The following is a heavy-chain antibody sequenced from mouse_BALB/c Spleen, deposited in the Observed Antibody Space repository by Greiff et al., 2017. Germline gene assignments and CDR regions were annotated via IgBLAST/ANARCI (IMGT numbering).Heavy chain of an antibody. CDR2: IDPENGDT. CDR1: GFNIKDYY. Sequence: EVQLQESGAELVRSGASVKLSCTASGFNIKDYYMHWVKQRPEQGLEWIGWIDPENGDTEYAPKFQGKATMTADTSSNTAYLQLSSLTSEDTAVYYCARGNYDYDAYAMDYWGQGTAVTVSS. J-gene: IGHJ4*01. V-gene: IGHV14-4*02. D-gene: IGHD2-4*01. CDR3: ARGNYDYDAYAMDY.